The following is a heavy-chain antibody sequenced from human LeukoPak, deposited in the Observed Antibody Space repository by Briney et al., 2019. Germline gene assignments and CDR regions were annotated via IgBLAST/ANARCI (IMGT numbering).Heavy chain of an antibody. CDR2: TYYRSKWYN. CDR1: GDSVSSNSGA. V-gene: IGHV6-1*01. D-gene: IGHD3-22*01. Sequence: SQTLSLTCAISGDSVSSNSGAWNWIRQSPSRGLEWLGRTYYRSKWYNDYAASVESRITFNPDTSRNQFSLQLNSVTPEDTAVYYCARDYFDETIDYWGQGTLVTVS. CDR3: ARDYFDETIDY. J-gene: IGHJ4*02.